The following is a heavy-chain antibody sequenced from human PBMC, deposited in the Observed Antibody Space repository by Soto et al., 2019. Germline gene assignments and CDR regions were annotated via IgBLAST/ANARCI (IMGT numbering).Heavy chain of an antibody. V-gene: IGHV3-15*01. CDR1: GFTFSNAW. D-gene: IGHD2-15*01. J-gene: IGHJ6*03. CDR3: TYAGIEGYCSGGSCYSDSYYYMDV. CDR2: IKSKTDGGTT. Sequence: GGSLRLSCAASGFTFSNAWMSWVRQAPGKGLEWVGRIKSKTDGGTTDYAAPVKGRFTISRDDSKNTLYLQMNSLKTEDTAVYYCTYAGIEGYCSGGSCYSDSYYYMDVWGKGTTVTVSS.